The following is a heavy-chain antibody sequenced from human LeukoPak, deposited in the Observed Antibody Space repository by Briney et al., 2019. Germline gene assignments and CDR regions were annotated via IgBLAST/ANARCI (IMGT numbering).Heavy chain of an antibody. J-gene: IGHJ6*03. CDR3: ASAGYCSSTSCHRRDYYYYYMDV. CDR1: GGTFSSYA. D-gene: IGHD2-2*01. V-gene: IGHV1-69*05. Sequence: SVKVSCKASGGTFSSYAISWVRQAPGQGLEWMGGIIPIFGTANYAQKFQGRVTITTDESTSTAYMELSSLRSEDTAVYYCASAGYCSSTSCHRRDYYYYYMDVWGKGTTVTVSS. CDR2: IIPIFGTA.